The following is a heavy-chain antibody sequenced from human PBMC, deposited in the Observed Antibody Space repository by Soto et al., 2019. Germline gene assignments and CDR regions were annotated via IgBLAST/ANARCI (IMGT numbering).Heavy chain of an antibody. CDR1: GGTFSSYA. D-gene: IGHD3-3*01. V-gene: IGHV1-69*13. J-gene: IGHJ4*02. Sequence: ASVKVSCKASGGTFSSYAISWVRQAPGQRLEWMGGIIPIFGTANYAQKFQGRVTITADESTSTAYMELSSLRSEDTAVYYCARGSAYDFWSGTLNYWGQGTLITVSS. CDR2: IIPIFGTA. CDR3: ARGSAYDFWSGTLNY.